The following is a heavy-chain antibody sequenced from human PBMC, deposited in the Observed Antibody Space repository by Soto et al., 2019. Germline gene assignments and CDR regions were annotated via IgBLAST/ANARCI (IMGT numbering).Heavy chain of an antibody. CDR2: ISGGGGNT. Sequence: GGSLRLSCTTSGFSFASFAMTWVRQAPGKGLEWVAGISGGGGNTYYADSVKGRFTISRDHSKSTVYLQMHSLRAEDTAVYYCAKGFIVVVTVIRPDDAFDMWGQGTMVTVSS. J-gene: IGHJ3*02. D-gene: IGHD2-21*02. V-gene: IGHV3-23*01. CDR1: GFSFASFA. CDR3: AKGFIVVVTVIRPDDAFDM.